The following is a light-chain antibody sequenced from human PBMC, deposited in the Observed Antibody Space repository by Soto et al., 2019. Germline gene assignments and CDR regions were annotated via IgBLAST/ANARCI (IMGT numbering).Light chain of an antibody. Sequence: DIQMTQSPSSLSASVGDKVTITCQASHDINDYLNWYQQKPGKAPKLLIYDASNLQSGVPLRFSGSGSGTHFTLTITTVQPEDFATDYCQQYDNPLITCGPGTRLEIK. V-gene: IGKV1-33*01. CDR1: HDINDY. CDR3: QQYDNPLIT. CDR2: DAS. J-gene: IGKJ5*01.